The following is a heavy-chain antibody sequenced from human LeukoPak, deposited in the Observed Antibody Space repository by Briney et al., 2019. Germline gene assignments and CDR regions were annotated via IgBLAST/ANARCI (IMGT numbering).Heavy chain of an antibody. CDR2: INSDGVST. D-gene: IGHD6-19*01. CDR1: GFTFSTCW. CDR3: ARGDIAVAGPRHAFDI. V-gene: IGHV3-74*01. Sequence: GGSLRLSCAASGFTFSTCWMHWVRQAPGKGPVWVSRINSDGVSTTYADFVKGRFTISRDNAKNTLYLQMNTLRAEDTAVYYCARGDIAVAGPRHAFDIWGQGTMVTVSS. J-gene: IGHJ3*02.